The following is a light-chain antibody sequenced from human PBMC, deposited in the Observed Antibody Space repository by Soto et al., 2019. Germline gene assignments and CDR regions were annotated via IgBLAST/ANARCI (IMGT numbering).Light chain of an antibody. Sequence: DIQMTQSPSSLSASVGDRVTITCRASQTIIRYLNWYQQKPGRAPNLLIYAASNLQSGVPSRFSGSASGTEFTHTNSTLLPEDFATYYCQQNYSTLFSFGPGNKVEIQ. J-gene: IGKJ3*01. CDR2: AAS. CDR1: QTIIRY. CDR3: QQNYSTLFS. V-gene: IGKV1-39*01.